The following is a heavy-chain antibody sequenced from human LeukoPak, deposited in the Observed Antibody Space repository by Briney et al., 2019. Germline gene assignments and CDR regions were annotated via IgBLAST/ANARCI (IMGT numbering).Heavy chain of an antibody. CDR3: ARGDIVVVPAAISGWFDP. CDR2: INPSGGST. V-gene: IGHV1-46*01. D-gene: IGHD2-2*01. Sequence: GASVKVSCKASGYTFTSYYMHWVRQAPGQGLEWMGIINPSGGSTSYAQKFQGRVTMTRDTSTSTVYMELSSLRSEDTAVYYCARGDIVVVPAAISGWFDPWGQGTLVTVSS. CDR1: GYTFTSYY. J-gene: IGHJ5*02.